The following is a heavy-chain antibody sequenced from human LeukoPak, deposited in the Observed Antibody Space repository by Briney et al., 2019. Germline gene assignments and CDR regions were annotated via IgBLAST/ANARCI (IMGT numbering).Heavy chain of an antibody. Sequence: GGSLRLSCAASGFIFSNFWMSWVRQAPGKRLEWVANIKQDGSDKYYVDSVEGRFTISRDNAKNSLYLQMHSLRAEDTAVYFCASGGEYCSGGTCYSAEFFQHWGQGTLVTVSS. V-gene: IGHV3-7*01. CDR3: ASGGEYCSGGTCYSAEFFQH. J-gene: IGHJ1*01. CDR2: IKQDGSDK. D-gene: IGHD2-15*01. CDR1: GFIFSNFW.